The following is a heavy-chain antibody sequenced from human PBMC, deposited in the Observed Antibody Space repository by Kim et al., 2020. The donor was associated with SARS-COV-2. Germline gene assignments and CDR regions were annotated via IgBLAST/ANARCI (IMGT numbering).Heavy chain of an antibody. CDR1: GGSISSSSYY. D-gene: IGHD3-10*01. V-gene: IGHV4-39*01. CDR2: IYYSGST. Sequence: SETLSLTCTVSGGSISSSSYYWGWIRQPPGKGLEWIGSIYYSGSTYYNPSLKSRVTISVDTSKNQFSLKLSSVTAADTAVYYCASLSGSNRLDAFDIWGEGTMVTVSS. CDR3: ASLSGSNRLDAFDI. J-gene: IGHJ3*02.